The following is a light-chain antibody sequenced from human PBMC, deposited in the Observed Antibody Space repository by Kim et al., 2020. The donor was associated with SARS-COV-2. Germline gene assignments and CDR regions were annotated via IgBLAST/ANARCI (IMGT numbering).Light chain of an antibody. J-gene: IGKJ1*01. CDR1: QSVSSN. CDR3: QQYNNWPKWT. V-gene: IGKV3-15*01. CDR2: GAS. Sequence: SPGERATLSCRASQSVSSNLAWYQQKPGQAPRLLIYGASTRATGIPARFSGSGSGTEFTLTISSLQSEDFVVYYCQQYNNWPKWTFGQGTKVDIK.